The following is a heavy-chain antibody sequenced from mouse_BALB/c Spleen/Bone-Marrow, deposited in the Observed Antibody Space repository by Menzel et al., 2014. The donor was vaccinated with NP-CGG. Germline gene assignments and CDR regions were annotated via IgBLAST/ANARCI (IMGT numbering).Heavy chain of an antibody. J-gene: IGHJ1*01. CDR1: GFTFTDYY. CDR3: VRDTNDDSYYWFWNV. CDR2: ISHKAKGYTT. Sequence: EVHLVESGGGLVQPGGSLRLSCATSGFTFTDYYMSWVRQPPGQALEWLGFISHKAKGYTTEYSASVKGRFTISRDNSLSMVYLQMNTLRDEDSATYYCVRDTNDDSYYWFWNVWG. D-gene: IGHD2-12*01. V-gene: IGHV7-3*02.